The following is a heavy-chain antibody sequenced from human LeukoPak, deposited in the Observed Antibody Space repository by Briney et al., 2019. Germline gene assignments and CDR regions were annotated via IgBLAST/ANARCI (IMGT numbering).Heavy chain of an antibody. V-gene: IGHV3-30-3*01. Sequence: GGSLRLSCAASGFTFSSSAMHWVRQAPDKGLEWVAVISYDGSNKYYADSVKGRFTISRDNSKNTLYLQMNSLRADDTAVYYCAREAPEGPNVDYWGQGTLVTVSS. J-gene: IGHJ4*02. CDR2: ISYDGSNK. CDR3: AREAPEGPNVDY. CDR1: GFTFSSSA. D-gene: IGHD1-14*01.